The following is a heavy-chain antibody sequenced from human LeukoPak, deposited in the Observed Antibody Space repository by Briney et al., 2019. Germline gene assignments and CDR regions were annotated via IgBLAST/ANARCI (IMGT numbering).Heavy chain of an antibody. Sequence: GGSLRLSCAASGFTFNDYYMSWIRQAPGKGLEWLSFINIGGTNTHYADSVKGRFTISRDNAKKSLYLEMNNLRAEDTAVYYCATDGAGFDTWGQGVLVTVSS. CDR3: ATDGAGFDT. CDR2: INIGGTNT. V-gene: IGHV3-11*01. J-gene: IGHJ5*02. CDR1: GFTFNDYY.